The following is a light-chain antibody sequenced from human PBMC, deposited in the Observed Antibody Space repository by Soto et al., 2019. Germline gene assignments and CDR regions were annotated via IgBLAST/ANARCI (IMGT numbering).Light chain of an antibody. CDR2: KAS. CDR3: QQYNSYST. CDR1: QTISDW. Sequence: DIQMTQSPSTPYASVGDRVTITCRASQTISDWLAWYQQKPGKAPNLLIFKASHLENGVPFRFSGSGSGTEFTLTISSLQPDDFATYYCQQYNSYSTFGGGTKVEIK. J-gene: IGKJ4*01. V-gene: IGKV1-5*03.